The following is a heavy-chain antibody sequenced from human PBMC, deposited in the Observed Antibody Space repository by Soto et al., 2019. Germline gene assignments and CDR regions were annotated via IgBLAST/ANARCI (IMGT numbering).Heavy chain of an antibody. CDR3: ARDPLGTAPDAFDI. CDR1: GFTFSSYS. Sequence: PGGSLRLSCAASGFTFSSYSMNWVRQAPGKGLEWVSSISSSSYIYYADSVKGRFTISRDNAKNSLYLQMNSLRAEDTAVYYCARDPLGTAPDAFDIWGQGTMVTVSS. D-gene: IGHD5-18*01. V-gene: IGHV3-21*01. J-gene: IGHJ3*02. CDR2: ISSSSYI.